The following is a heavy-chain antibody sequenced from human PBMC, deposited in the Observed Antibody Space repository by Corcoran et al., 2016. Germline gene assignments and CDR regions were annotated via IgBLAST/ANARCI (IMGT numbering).Heavy chain of an antibody. CDR1: GYSFTNYW. Sequence: EVQLVQSGAEVKKPGASLMISCKASGYSFTNYWIGWVRQMPGKGLEWMGIIYPGDSETRYSPAFQGQVTISADKSIATAYLQGSSLKAADTAMYDCAGLGRGFYLAHWGQGTLVTVSS. V-gene: IGHV5-51*01. CDR2: IYPGDSET. CDR3: AGLGRGFYLAH. J-gene: IGHJ4*02.